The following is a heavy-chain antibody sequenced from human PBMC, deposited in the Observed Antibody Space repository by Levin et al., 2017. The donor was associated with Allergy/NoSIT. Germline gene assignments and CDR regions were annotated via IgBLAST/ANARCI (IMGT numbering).Heavy chain of an antibody. Sequence: GESLKISCKGSGYSFTSYWIGWVRQMPGKGLEWMGIIYPGDSDTRYSPSFQGQVTISADKSISTAYLQWSSLKASDTAMYYCARRQAATMVQGVNDYYDDYMDVWGKGTTVTVSS. CDR3: ARRQAATMVQGVNDYYDDYMDV. J-gene: IGHJ6*03. CDR2: IYPGDSDT. V-gene: IGHV5-51*01. D-gene: IGHD3-10*01. CDR1: GYSFTSYW.